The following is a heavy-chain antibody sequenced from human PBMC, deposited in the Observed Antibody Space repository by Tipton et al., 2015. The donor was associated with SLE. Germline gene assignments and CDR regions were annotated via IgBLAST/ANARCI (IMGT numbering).Heavy chain of an antibody. J-gene: IGHJ6*03. D-gene: IGHD1-26*01. V-gene: IGHV3-9*01. CDR3: VKDMGWELDYYYMDV. Sequence: SLRLSCAASGFTFDDYAMHSVRQAPGKGLEGVSGISWHSGSIGYADSVKGRFTISRDNAKNSLYLQMNSLRAEDTALYYCVKDMGWELDYYYMDVWGKGTTVTVSS. CDR2: ISWHSGSI. CDR1: GFTFDDYA.